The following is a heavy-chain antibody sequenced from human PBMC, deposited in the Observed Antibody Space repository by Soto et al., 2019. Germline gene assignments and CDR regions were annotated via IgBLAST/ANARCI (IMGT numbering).Heavy chain of an antibody. D-gene: IGHD5-12*01. CDR3: ARDLTIGSTYSGYDAIDS. V-gene: IGHV1-69*08. CDR2: TIPILNVA. Sequence: QVQLVQSGAEVKKPGSSVKVSSKASGGTFSTSTITWVRQAPGQGLEWMGRTIPILNVADYAQDFQGRVTITADKSTSTAYMELTSLTSKDTAVYYCARDLTIGSTYSGYDAIDSWGQGTLVTVSS. J-gene: IGHJ4*02. CDR1: GGTFSTST.